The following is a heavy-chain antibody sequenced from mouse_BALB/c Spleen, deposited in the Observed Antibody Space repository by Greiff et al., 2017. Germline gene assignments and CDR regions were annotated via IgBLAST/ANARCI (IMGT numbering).Heavy chain of an antibody. CDR2: ILPGSGST. CDR1: GYTFSSYW. V-gene: IGHV1-9*01. Sequence: QVQLQQSGAELMKPGASVKISCKATGYTFSSYWIEWVKQRPGHGLEWIGEILPGSGSTNYNEKFKGKATFTADTSSNTAYMQLSSLTSEDSAVYYCARPIYYDYDEGFYAMDYWGQGTSVTVSS. D-gene: IGHD2-4*01. J-gene: IGHJ4*01. CDR3: ARPIYYDYDEGFYAMDY.